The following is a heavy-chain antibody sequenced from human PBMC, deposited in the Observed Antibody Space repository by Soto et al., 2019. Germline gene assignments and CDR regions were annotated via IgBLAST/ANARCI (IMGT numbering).Heavy chain of an antibody. CDR3: ARGRPNYFYYGLDV. Sequence: LSLTCTVSGGSIKSDYYWAWVRQFPGGGLQWMGYKYYSGATDSDPSLERRVSFSVDMSKNQFSLNLTSVTVADTAVYYCARGRPNYFYYGLDVWGQGIPVTVSS. CDR1: GGSIKSDYY. J-gene: IGHJ6*02. V-gene: IGHV4-30-4*01. CDR2: KYYSGAT.